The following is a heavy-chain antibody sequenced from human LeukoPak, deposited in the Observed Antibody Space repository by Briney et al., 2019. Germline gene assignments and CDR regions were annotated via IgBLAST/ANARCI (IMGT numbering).Heavy chain of an antibody. Sequence: SETLSLTCAVYGGSFSGHYWSWIRQPPGKGLEWIGEINHSGSTNYNPSLKSRVTISVDTSKNQFSLRLNSVTAADTAMYCCAKSGGYGLIDYWGQGTRVTVSS. V-gene: IGHV4-34*01. J-gene: IGHJ4*02. D-gene: IGHD1-26*01. CDR1: GGSFSGHY. CDR2: INHSGST. CDR3: AKSGGYGLIDY.